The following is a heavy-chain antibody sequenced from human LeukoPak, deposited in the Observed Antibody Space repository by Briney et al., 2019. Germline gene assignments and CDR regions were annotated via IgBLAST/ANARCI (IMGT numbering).Heavy chain of an antibody. V-gene: IGHV3-30-3*01. CDR1: GFAFSNYA. J-gene: IGHJ6*01. CDR2: ISYDGANN. CDR3: ARDDYGMDV. Sequence: GRSLRLSCAASGFAFSNYAMHWVRQAPGKGLEWVAFISYDGANNYYADSVKGRFTISRDYPKNTLYLQMNSLRAEDTAVYYCARDDYGMDVWGQGTTVTVSS.